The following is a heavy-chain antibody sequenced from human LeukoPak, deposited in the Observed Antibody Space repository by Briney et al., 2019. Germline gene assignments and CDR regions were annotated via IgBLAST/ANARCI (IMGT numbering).Heavy chain of an antibody. J-gene: IGHJ5*02. CDR1: GGSISSSSYY. Sequence: SETLSLTCTVSGGSISSSSYYWGWIRQPPGKGLEWIGSIYYSGSTYYNPSLKSRVTISVDTSKNQFSLKLSSVTAADTAVYYCARDRAVGGYNWFDPWGQGTLVTVSS. CDR2: IYYSGST. D-gene: IGHD3-16*01. CDR3: ARDRAVGGYNWFDP. V-gene: IGHV4-39*07.